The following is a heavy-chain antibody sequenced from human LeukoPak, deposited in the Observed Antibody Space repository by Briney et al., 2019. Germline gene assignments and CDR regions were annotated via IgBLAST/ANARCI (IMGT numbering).Heavy chain of an antibody. CDR3: AKDWISGNAVYDCLDS. CDR1: GFTFSIFA. D-gene: IGHD3-3*01. CDR2: IGSGAVL. V-gene: IGHV3-23*01. J-gene: IGHJ4*02. Sequence: GGSLRLSCAPSGFTFSIFAMSWVRQAPGKGREWVATIGSGAVLFYAASVKGRFTTSRDDSRNIVYLQMDSLRAEASATYYRAKDWISGNAVYDCLDSGGQGTQVTVSS.